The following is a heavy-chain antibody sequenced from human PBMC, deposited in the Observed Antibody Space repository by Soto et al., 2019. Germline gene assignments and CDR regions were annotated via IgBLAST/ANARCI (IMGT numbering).Heavy chain of an antibody. Sequence: SETLSLTCAVYGGSFSGYYWSWIRQPPGKGLEWIGEINHSGSTNYNPSLKRRVTISVDTCKNQFSLKLSSVTAADTAVYYCARGGNLWFSSSSSRGPYYYYYMDVWGKGTTVT. D-gene: IGHD6-6*01. V-gene: IGHV4-34*01. CDR3: ARGGNLWFSSSSSRGPYYYYYMDV. CDR1: GGSFSGYY. J-gene: IGHJ6*03. CDR2: INHSGST.